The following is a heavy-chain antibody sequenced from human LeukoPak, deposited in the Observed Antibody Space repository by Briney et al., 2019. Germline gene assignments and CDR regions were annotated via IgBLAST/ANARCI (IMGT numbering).Heavy chain of an antibody. Sequence: GGSLRLSCAASGFTFSSYAMSWVRQAPGKGLGWVSAISGSGGSTYYADSVKGRFTISRDNSKNTLYLQMNSLRAEDTAVYYCAKGIIVVIRYYYMDVWGKGTTVTVSS. CDR1: GFTFSSYA. CDR2: ISGSGGST. D-gene: IGHD3-22*01. CDR3: AKGIIVVIRYYYMDV. J-gene: IGHJ6*03. V-gene: IGHV3-23*01.